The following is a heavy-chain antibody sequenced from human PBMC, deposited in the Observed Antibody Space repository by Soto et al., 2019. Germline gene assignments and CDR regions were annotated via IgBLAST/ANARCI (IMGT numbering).Heavy chain of an antibody. CDR1: GFTFSSLW. Sequence: EVQLVESGGGLVQPGGSLRLSCAASGFTFSSLWMSWVRQAPGKGLEWVANINQDGSEKKYVDSVKGRFTTSRDNAKNSLHLQMNSLRAGDTAVYYCASRCVEDCFSSGCSALYGYWGQGALVTVSS. CDR3: ASRCVEDCFSSGCSALYGY. V-gene: IGHV3-7*05. CDR2: INQDGSEK. D-gene: IGHD3-22*01. J-gene: IGHJ4*02.